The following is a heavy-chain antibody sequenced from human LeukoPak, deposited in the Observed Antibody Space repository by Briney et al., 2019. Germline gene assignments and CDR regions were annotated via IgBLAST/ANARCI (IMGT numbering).Heavy chain of an antibody. J-gene: IGHJ6*02. CDR1: GGSISSSNW. CDR3: ASRITMVRNYYYGTDV. Sequence: SGTLSLTCSVSGGSISSSNWWRWVRQPPGEWLGWMGEIYHSGSTNYNPSLKSRVTISVDKSKNQFSLKLNSVTAADTAVYYCASRITMVRNYYYGTDVWGQGTTVTVSS. V-gene: IGHV4-4*02. CDR2: IYHSGST. D-gene: IGHD3-10*01.